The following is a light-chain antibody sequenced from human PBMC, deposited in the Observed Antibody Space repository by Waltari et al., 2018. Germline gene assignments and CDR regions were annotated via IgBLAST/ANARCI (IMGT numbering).Light chain of an antibody. CDR3: QQYNNWPPRYT. CDR1: QSVSSN. V-gene: IGKV3-15*01. CDR2: GAS. J-gene: IGKJ2*01. Sequence: EIVMTQSPATLSVSPGERATLSCRASQSVSSNLALYQQKPGQAPRLLIYGASTRATGIPARFSGSGSGTEFTLTISSLQSEDFAVYYCQQYNNWPPRYTFGQGTKLEIK.